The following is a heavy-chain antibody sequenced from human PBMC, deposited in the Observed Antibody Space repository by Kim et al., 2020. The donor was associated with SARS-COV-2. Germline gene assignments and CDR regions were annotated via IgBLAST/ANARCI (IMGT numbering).Heavy chain of an antibody. D-gene: IGHD6-19*01. CDR1: GFTFSSYT. CDR2: ISGSSGYI. Sequence: GGSLRLSCAASGFTFSSYTMNWVRQAPGKGLEWVSSISGSSGYIYYADSVKGRFTISRDNAKNTLYLQMNSLRAEDTAVYYCAGAYSSGCYYFDYWGQGTLVTVSS. CDR3: AGAYSSGCYYFDY. J-gene: IGHJ4*02. V-gene: IGHV3-21*01.